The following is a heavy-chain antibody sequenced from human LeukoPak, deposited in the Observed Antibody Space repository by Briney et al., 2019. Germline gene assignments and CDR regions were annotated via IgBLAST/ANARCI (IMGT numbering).Heavy chain of an antibody. CDR2: INPNSGGT. CDR1: GYTFTGYY. J-gene: IGHJ3*02. Sequence: ASVKVSSKASGYTFTGYYMHWVRQAPGQGLEWMGWINPNSGGTNYAQKFQGRVTMTRDTSISTAYMELSRLRSDDTAVYYCARAITGTTQGDAFDIWGQGTMVTVSS. D-gene: IGHD1-20*01. CDR3: ARAITGTTQGDAFDI. V-gene: IGHV1-2*02.